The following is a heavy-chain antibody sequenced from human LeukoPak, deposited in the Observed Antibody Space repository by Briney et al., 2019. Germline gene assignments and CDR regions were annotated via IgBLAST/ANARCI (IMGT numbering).Heavy chain of an antibody. D-gene: IGHD6-19*01. V-gene: IGHV1-46*01. J-gene: IGHJ4*02. Sequence: GASVKVSCKASGYTFTSYYMHWVRQAPGQGLEWMGIINPSGGSTSYAQKFQGRVTMTRDTSTSTVYMELSSLRSEDTAMYYCARQYSSGWGDYWGQGTLVTVSS. CDR3: ARQYSSGWGDY. CDR2: INPSGGST. CDR1: GYTFTSYY.